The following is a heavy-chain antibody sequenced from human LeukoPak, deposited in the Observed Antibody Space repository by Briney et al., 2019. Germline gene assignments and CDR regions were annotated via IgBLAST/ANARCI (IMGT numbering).Heavy chain of an antibody. V-gene: IGHV1-69*13. J-gene: IGHJ4*02. Sequence: GASVKVSCTASGGTFSSYAISWVRQAPGQGLEWMGGIIPIFGTANYAQKFQGRVTITADESTSTAYMELSSLRSEDTAVYYCARGAVAGFDYWGQGTLVTVSS. CDR3: ARGAVAGFDY. D-gene: IGHD6-19*01. CDR1: GGTFSSYA. CDR2: IIPIFGTA.